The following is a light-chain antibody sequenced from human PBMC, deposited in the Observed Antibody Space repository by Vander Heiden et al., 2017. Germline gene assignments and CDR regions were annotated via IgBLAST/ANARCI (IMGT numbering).Light chain of an antibody. V-gene: IGLV1-51*01. J-gene: IGLJ2*01. CDR1: SSNIGHNY. CDR3: ATWDTSLSAVV. Sequence: QSVLTQPPSVSAAPRQKVTISRSGSSSNIGHNYVSWYQHLPGTAPKLVIYDNDKRPSGIPDRFSGSKSGTSATLGITGLQTGDEADYYCATWDTSLSAVVFGGGTKLTV. CDR2: DND.